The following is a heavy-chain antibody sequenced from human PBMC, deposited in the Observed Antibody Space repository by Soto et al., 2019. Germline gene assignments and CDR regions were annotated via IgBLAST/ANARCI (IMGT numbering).Heavy chain of an antibody. CDR2: FMSSGDDGTT. J-gene: IGHJ4*01. Sequence: EVRLLESGGGFVQPGGSLRLSCAVSGFTFSSYSMSWVRQAPGKGLEWVSGFMSSGDDGTTYYADSVKGRFTISRDNYKNTLFLQMNSLRAEDNATYYCAKKVNSGSGSQYFDYCGHGTVVIVCS. V-gene: IGHV3-23*01. D-gene: IGHD3-10*01. CDR1: GFTFSSYS. CDR3: AKKVNSGSGSQYFDY.